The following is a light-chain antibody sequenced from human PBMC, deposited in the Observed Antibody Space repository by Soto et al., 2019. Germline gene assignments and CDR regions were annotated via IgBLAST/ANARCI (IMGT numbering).Light chain of an antibody. CDR2: AAS. Sequence: DIQMTQSPSSLSASVGDRVTITCRASQSISSYLNWYQQKPGKAPKLLIYAASSMQSGGPSRFSGRGSETDFTLPIGSLQPEDLATYYCQQSYSTPPITFGQGTRLEIK. V-gene: IGKV1-39*01. CDR3: QQSYSTPPIT. J-gene: IGKJ5*01. CDR1: QSISSY.